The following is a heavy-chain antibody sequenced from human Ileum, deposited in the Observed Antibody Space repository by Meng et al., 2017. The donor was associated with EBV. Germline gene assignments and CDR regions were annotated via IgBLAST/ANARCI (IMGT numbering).Heavy chain of an antibody. CDR2: TNEDGGFT. CDR3: SRDLAGPYDD. J-gene: IGHJ4*02. Sequence: VELVESGRALVHPWGSLRLSCATSGFPFSHYWMHWVRQVPGKGLVWVSRTNEDGGFTTYADSVRGRFTISRDNTKNILYLQMDSLRAEDTAVYFCSRDLAGPYDDWGQGTLVTVSS. CDR1: GFPFSHYW. V-gene: IGHV3-74*01.